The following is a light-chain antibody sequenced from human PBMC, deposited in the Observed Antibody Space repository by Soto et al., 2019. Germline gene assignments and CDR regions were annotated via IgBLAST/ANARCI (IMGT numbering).Light chain of an antibody. V-gene: IGLV2-23*01. CDR2: EGS. CDR1: SSDVGSYNL. J-gene: IGLJ3*02. CDR3: CSYAGSSTP. Sequence: QSALTQPASVSGSPGQSITISCTGTSSDVGSYNLVSWYQQHPGKAPKLMIYEGSKRPSGVSNRFSGSKSGNTASLTISGLQAEDEADYYCCSYAGSSTPFGGGTNVTVL.